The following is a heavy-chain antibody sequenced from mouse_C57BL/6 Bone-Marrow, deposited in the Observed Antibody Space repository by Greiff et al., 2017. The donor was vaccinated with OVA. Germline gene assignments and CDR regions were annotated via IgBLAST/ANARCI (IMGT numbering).Heavy chain of an antibody. CDR3: ALYYGSSLYAMDY. Sequence: EVQVVESGAELVKPGASVKLSCTASGFNIKDYYMHWVKQRTEQGLEWIGRIDPEDGETKYAPKFQGKATITADTSSNTAYLQLSSLTSEDTAVYYCALYYGSSLYAMDYWGQGTSVTVSS. CDR1: GFNIKDYY. V-gene: IGHV14-2*01. CDR2: IDPEDGET. D-gene: IGHD1-1*01. J-gene: IGHJ4*01.